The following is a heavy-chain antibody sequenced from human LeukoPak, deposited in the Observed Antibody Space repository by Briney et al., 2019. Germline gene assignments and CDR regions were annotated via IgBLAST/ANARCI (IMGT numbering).Heavy chain of an antibody. CDR1: GFTFSSYA. V-gene: IGHV3-23*01. CDR2: ISGSGGST. Sequence: GGSQRLSCAASGFTFSSYAMSWVRQAPGKGLEWVSAISGSGGSTYYADSVKGRFTISRDNSKNTLYLQMNSLRAEDTAVYYCARDGFDRGGDCYPDYYYYYGMDVWGQGTTVTVSS. D-gene: IGHD2-21*02. J-gene: IGHJ6*02. CDR3: ARDGFDRGGDCYPDYYYYYGMDV.